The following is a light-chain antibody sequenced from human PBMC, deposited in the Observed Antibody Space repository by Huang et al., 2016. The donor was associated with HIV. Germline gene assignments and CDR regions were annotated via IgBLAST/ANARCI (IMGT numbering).Light chain of an antibody. V-gene: IGKV3-11*01. Sequence: EILLTQSPATLSLSPGERATLSCRASQSISNFLAWYQQRPGQPPRLLIYDASTRATGIPDRFSGGGSGTDFTLTISTLQPEDFAVYYCQQRSSWPPFTFGPGTKVDFK. CDR3: QQRSSWPPFT. J-gene: IGKJ3*01. CDR1: QSISNF. CDR2: DAS.